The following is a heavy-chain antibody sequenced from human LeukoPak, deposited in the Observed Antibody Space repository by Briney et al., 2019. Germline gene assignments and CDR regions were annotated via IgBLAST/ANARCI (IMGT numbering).Heavy chain of an antibody. Sequence: SETLSLSCTVSGGSISSTNYSWGWIRQLPGKGLEWIGSIYYSGSTYYNPSLKSRVTISVDTSKDQFSLKLSSVTAADTAVYYCARDGYSYGRGYFDYWGQGTLVTVSS. CDR2: IYYSGST. V-gene: IGHV4-39*07. CDR3: ARDGYSYGRGYFDY. D-gene: IGHD5-18*01. CDR1: GGSISSTNYS. J-gene: IGHJ4*02.